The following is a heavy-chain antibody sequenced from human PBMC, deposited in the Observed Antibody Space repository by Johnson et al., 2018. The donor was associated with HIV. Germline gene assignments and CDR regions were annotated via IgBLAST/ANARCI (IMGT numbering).Heavy chain of an antibody. CDR1: GFTFSSHG. V-gene: IGHV3-30*02. CDR2: IRYDGSTK. CDR3: AKDPPSTGWCAFDS. Sequence: QVPLVESGGAVVQPGSSLRLSCAASGFTFSSHGMHWVRQAPGKGLEWVAFIRYDGSTKYYADSVKGRFTISRDNSKNTLYLQMNSLRAEDTAVYYGAKDPPSTGWCAFDSWGQGTKGTVSS. D-gene: IGHD1-1*01. J-gene: IGHJ3*02.